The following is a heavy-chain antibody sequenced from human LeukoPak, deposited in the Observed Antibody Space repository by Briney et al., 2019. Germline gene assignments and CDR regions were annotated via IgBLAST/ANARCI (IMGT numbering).Heavy chain of an antibody. CDR3: ARCRWLLLPMYYFDY. D-gene: IGHD2-15*01. V-gene: IGHV3-7*01. J-gene: IGHJ4*02. CDR2: IKHDGTEQ. CDR1: GFTFSPYW. Sequence: PGGSLRLSCAGSGFTFSPYWTTWVRQAPGKGLEWVANIKHDGTEQYYVDSVKGRFTISRDNAKNSLYLQMNSLRVDDTAVYYCARCRWLLLPMYYFDYWGQGTLVTVSS.